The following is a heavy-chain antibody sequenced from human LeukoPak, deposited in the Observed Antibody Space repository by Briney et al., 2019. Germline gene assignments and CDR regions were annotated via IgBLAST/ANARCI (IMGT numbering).Heavy chain of an antibody. V-gene: IGHV4-59*08. CDR1: VSGDSTVSGGSMTTYY. J-gene: IGHJ4*02. CDR3: ARRVATKPKYFFDS. D-gene: IGHD5-24*01. CDR2: VYYSGVT. Sequence: SETLSLTCTVSGDSTVSGGSMTTYYWTWLRQPPGKALEWIGFVYYSGVTKYNPSLESRVTISLDASKNQYSLKLSSVTAADTAMYYCARRVATKPKYFFDSWGQGTLVTVSS.